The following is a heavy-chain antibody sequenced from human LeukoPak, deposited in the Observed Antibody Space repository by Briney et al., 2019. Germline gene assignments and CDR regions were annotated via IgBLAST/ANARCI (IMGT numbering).Heavy chain of an antibody. J-gene: IGHJ6*03. CDR2: INHSGST. Sequence: SETLSLTCAVYGGSFSGYYWSWIRQPPGKGLEWIGEINHSGSTNYNPSLKSRVTISVDTSKNQFSLKLSSVTAADTAVYYCACVAAAGDDYYYYMDVWGKGTTVTVSS. CDR3: ACVAAAGDDYYYYMDV. V-gene: IGHV4-34*01. CDR1: GGSFSGYY. D-gene: IGHD6-13*01.